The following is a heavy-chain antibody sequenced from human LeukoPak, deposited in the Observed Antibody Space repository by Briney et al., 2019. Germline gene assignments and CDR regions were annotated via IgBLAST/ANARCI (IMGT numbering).Heavy chain of an antibody. V-gene: IGHV3-48*02. Sequence: GGSLRLSCAASGFIFSTYSMNWVRQAPGKGLEWLSYITSTSGTIYYADSVKGRFTISRDNAKNSLYLQMNSLRDEDTAVYYCARVRGGNYQPLNFDYWGQGTLVTVSS. CDR2: ITSTSGTI. D-gene: IGHD4/OR15-4a*01. J-gene: IGHJ4*02. CDR1: GFIFSTYS. CDR3: ARVRGGNYQPLNFDY.